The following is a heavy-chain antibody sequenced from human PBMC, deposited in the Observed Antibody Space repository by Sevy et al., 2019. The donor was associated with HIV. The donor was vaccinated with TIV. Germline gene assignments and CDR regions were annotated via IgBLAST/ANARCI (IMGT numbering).Heavy chain of an antibody. CDR3: AREGCNKPHDY. CDR2: LSFGCGEI. V-gene: IGHV3-23*01. CDR1: GFTFSKYS. D-gene: IGHD2-8*01. J-gene: IGHJ4*02. Sequence: GGSLRLSCAASGFTFSKYSMSWVRQPPGKGLEWVSTLSFGCGEINYADSVKGRFTISRDNPKSSVYLQMNNLRPEDTAVYYCAREGCNKPHDYWGQGTLVTVSS.